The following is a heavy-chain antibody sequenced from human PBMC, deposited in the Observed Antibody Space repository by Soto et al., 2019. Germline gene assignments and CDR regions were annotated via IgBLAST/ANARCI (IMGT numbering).Heavy chain of an antibody. D-gene: IGHD5-18*01. Sequence: KRSRKAVVCSFSVYLSSCLRHTPGQGLEWMGGIIPIFGTANYAQKFQGRVTITADESTSTAYMELSSLRSEDTAVYYCAGSYSYGHNWFAPWGQGTLVTVSS. CDR3: AGSYSYGHNWFAP. J-gene: IGHJ5*02. V-gene: IGHV1-69*01. CDR2: IIPIFGTA. CDR1: VCSFSVYL.